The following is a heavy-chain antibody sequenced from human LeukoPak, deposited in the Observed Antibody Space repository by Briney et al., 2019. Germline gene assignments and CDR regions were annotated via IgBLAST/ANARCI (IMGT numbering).Heavy chain of an antibody. CDR2: IYHSGST. D-gene: IGHD2-15*01. CDR1: GYFISSGFY. J-gene: IGHJ4*02. V-gene: IGHV4-38-2*01. Sequence: SETLSLTCAVSGYFISSGFYWGWIRQPPGKGLEWIGSIYHSGSTYYNPSLKSRLTISVDTSKNQFSLKLFSVTAADTAVYYCARFVRAATTSHVDYWGQGTLVTVSS. CDR3: ARFVRAATTSHVDY.